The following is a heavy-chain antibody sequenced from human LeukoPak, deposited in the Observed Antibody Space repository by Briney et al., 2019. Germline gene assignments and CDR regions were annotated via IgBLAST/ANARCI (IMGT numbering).Heavy chain of an antibody. J-gene: IGHJ4*02. CDR3: ARAPRLRFDY. CDR1: GGSFSGYY. CDR2: INHSGST. D-gene: IGHD5-12*01. Sequence: PSETLSLTCAVYGGSFSGYYWSWIRQPPGKGLEWIGEINHSGSTNYNPSLKSRVTISVDSSKNPFSLKLSSVAASDTAVYYCARAPRLRFDYWGQGTLVTVSS. V-gene: IGHV4-34*01.